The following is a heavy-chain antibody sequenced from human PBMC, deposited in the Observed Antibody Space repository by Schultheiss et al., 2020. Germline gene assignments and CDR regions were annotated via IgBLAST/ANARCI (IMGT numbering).Heavy chain of an antibody. Sequence: GGSLRLSCAASGFTFSDYYMSWIRQAPGKGLEWVSYISSSSYTNYADSVKGRFTISRDNAKNSLYLQMNSLRAEDTAVYYCARDTRIAAAGTNYYYYGMDVWGQGTTVTVSS. D-gene: IGHD6-13*01. J-gene: IGHJ6*02. V-gene: IGHV3-11*05. CDR2: ISSSSYT. CDR3: ARDTRIAAAGTNYYYYGMDV. CDR1: GFTFSDYY.